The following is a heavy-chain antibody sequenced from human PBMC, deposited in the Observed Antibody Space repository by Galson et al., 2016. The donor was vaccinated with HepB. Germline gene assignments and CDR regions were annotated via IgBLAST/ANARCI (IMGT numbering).Heavy chain of an antibody. CDR1: GLTFSRFW. J-gene: IGHJ4*02. CDR3: ARACQYTLDY. D-gene: IGHD1-1*01. V-gene: IGHV3-7*04. Sequence: SLRLSCAASGLTFSRFWMTWVRQAPGKGLEWVANINQDGSEKHYLDSVRGRFTISRDNAKNSLYLQMNSLRAEDTAVYFCARACQYTLDYWGQGTLVTVSS. CDR2: INQDGSEK.